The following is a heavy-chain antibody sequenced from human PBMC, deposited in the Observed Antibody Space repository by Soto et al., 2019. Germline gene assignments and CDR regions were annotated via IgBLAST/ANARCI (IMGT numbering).Heavy chain of an antibody. J-gene: IGHJ4*02. CDR1: GDTFSSYA. CDR3: ARGVEIAAAGTSDY. V-gene: IGHV1-69*01. D-gene: IGHD6-13*01. CDR2: IIPIFGTA. Sequence: QVQLVQSGAEVKKPGSSVKVSCKASGDTFSSYAISWVRQAPGQGLEWMGGIIPIFGTANYAQKFQGRVTIAADDSTSTAYMELSSLRSEDTAVYYCARGVEIAAAGTSDYWGQGTLVTVSS.